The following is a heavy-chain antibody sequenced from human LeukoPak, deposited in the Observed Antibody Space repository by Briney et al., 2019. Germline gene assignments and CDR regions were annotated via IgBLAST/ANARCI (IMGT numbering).Heavy chain of an antibody. CDR3: ARGSQQNIVVVPAAISDWFDP. CDR1: GYTFTSYY. CDR2: INPSGGST. V-gene: IGHV1-46*01. J-gene: IGHJ5*02. Sequence: GASVKVSCKASGYTFTSYYMHWVRQAPGQGLEWMGIINPSGGSTSYAQKFQGRVTMTRDTSTSTVYMELRSLRSEDTAVYYCARGSQQNIVVVPAAISDWFDPWGQGTLVTVSS. D-gene: IGHD2-2*02.